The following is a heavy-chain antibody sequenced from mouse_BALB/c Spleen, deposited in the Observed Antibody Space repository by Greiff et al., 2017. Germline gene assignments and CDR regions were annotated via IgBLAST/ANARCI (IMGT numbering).Heavy chain of an antibody. Sequence: EVKVVESGGGLVKPGGSLKLSCAASGFTFSSYAMSWVRQTPEKRLEWVASISSGGSTYYPDSVKGRFTISRDNARNILYLQMSSLRSEDTAMYYCARVRRFDYWGQGTTLTVSS. V-gene: IGHV5-6-5*01. CDR1: GFTFSSYA. CDR3: ARVRRFDY. CDR2: ISSGGST. J-gene: IGHJ2*01.